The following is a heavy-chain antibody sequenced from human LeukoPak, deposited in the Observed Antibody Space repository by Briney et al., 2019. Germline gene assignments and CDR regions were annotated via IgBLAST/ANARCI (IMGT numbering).Heavy chain of an antibody. V-gene: IGHV3-21*01. D-gene: IGHD5-18*01. J-gene: IGHJ4*02. Sequence: GGSLRLSCAASGFTFNSYSMNWVRQAPGKGLEWLSSISSSSSSIYYADSVKGRFTISRDNAKNSLYLQMNSLRAEDTAVYYCARASGDIVETATMGSYWGQGTLVTVSS. CDR3: ARASGDIVETATMGSY. CDR1: GFTFNSYS. CDR2: ISSSSSSI.